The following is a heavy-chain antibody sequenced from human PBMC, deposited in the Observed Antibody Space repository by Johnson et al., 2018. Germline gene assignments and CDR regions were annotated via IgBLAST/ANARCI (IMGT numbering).Heavy chain of an antibody. Sequence: QVQLVQSGAEVKKPGSSVKVSCKASGGTFSSYTISWVRQAPGQGLEWMGRIIPILDIANYAQKFQGRVTITADESTSTAYMELSSLRSEDTAVYYCARTPMQGGGMDVWGQGTTVTVSS. V-gene: IGHV1-69*02. D-gene: IGHD3-16*01. CDR1: GGTFSSYT. CDR3: ARTPMQGGGMDV. CDR2: IIPILDIA. J-gene: IGHJ6*02.